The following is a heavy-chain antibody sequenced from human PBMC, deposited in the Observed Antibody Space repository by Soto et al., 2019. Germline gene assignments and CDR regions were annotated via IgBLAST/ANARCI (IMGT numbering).Heavy chain of an antibody. V-gene: IGHV1-46*01. CDR3: ARSPAGNFGIIIEGTNWFAP. D-gene: IGHD1-26*01. CDR2: INPHGGST. Sequence: GGAAKVPCNPPRDTFISYYIDWVRHAPGQGLELMGVINPHGGSTAYAQKFKGRVNLTRDTSAITVYMEVSSLTSEDTAMYYCARSPAGNFGIIIEGTNWFAPWGQGTLASVPS. CDR1: RDTFISYY. J-gene: IGHJ5*02.